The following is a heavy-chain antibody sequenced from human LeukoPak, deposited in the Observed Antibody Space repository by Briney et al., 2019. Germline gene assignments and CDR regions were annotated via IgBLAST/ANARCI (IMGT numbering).Heavy chain of an antibody. Sequence: ASVKVSCKASGYTFTSYYMQWVRQAPGQGLEWMGIINPSSGTTDYAQQFQGRVTLTRDTSTSTVNMELSSLRSEDTAVYYCARAVETNRYYFDYWGQGTLVSVSA. CDR1: GYTFTSYY. V-gene: IGHV1-46*01. D-gene: IGHD2-8*01. CDR2: INPSSGTT. J-gene: IGHJ4*02. CDR3: ARAVETNRYYFDY.